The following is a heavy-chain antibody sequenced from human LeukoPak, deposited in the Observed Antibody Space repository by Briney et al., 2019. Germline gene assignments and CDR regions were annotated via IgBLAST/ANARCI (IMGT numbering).Heavy chain of an antibody. J-gene: IGHJ4*02. CDR1: GGSFSGYY. V-gene: IGHV4-34*01. CDR2: INHSGST. Sequence: PSETLSLTCAVYGGSFSGYYWSWIRQPPGKGLEWIGEINHSGSTNYNPSLKSRVTISVDTSKNQFSLKLSSVTAADTAAYYCARGPGIAVAGTGIYYFDYWGQGTLVTVSS. CDR3: ARGPGIAVAGTGIYYFDY. D-gene: IGHD6-19*01.